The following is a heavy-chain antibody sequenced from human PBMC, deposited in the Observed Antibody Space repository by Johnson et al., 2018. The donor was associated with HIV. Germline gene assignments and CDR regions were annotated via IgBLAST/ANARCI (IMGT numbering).Heavy chain of an antibody. J-gene: IGHJ3*02. V-gene: IGHV3-30*03. Sequence: QVQLVESGGGLVQPGGSLRLSCAASGFTVSSNYMNWVRQAPGKGLEWVAVISYHGSDTYYADSVQGRFTISRDNSRNMVYLEMNSLRTEDTAVYYCARGLKGAFDIWGQGTRVTVSA. CDR3: ARGLKGAFDI. CDR2: ISYHGSDT. CDR1: GFTVSSNY.